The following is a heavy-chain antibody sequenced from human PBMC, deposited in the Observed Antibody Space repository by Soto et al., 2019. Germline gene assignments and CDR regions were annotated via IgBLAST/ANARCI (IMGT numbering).Heavy chain of an antibody. CDR1: GGSISSGGYS. CDR2: IYHSGST. Sequence: SETLSLTCAVSGGSISSGGYSWSWIRQPPGKGLEWIGYIYHSGSTYYNPSLKSRVTISVDRSKNQFSLKLSSVTAADTAVYYCASSNHFYDTRGQGFDYWGPGILVTVSS. J-gene: IGHJ4*02. CDR3: ASSNHFYDTRGQGFDY. V-gene: IGHV4-30-2*01. D-gene: IGHD3-22*01.